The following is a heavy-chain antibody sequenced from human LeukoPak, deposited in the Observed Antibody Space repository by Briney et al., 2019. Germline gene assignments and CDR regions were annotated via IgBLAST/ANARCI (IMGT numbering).Heavy chain of an antibody. CDR3: ARDNRMITFGGVDY. D-gene: IGHD3-16*01. V-gene: IGHV4-34*01. J-gene: IGHJ4*02. Sequence: SETLSLTCAVYGGSFSGYYWSWIRQPPGKGLEWIGEINHSGSTNYNPSLKSRVTISVDTSKNQFSLKLSSVTAADTAVYYCARDNRMITFGGVDYWGQGTLVTVSS. CDR2: INHSGST. CDR1: GGSFSGYY.